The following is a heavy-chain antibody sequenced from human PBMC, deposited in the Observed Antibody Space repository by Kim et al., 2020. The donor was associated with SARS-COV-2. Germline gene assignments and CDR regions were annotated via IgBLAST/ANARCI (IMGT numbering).Heavy chain of an antibody. V-gene: IGHV1-46*01. Sequence: ASVKVSFSTSGYTFTSYYIHWVRQAPGQGPEWMGIINPSGGNTVYAQRFQGRVSVTGDTSTNAVYIEISSLRSEDTAVYYCARGIRYSGSSFYFDHWGQGTLVTVSS. CDR3: ARGIRYSGSSFYFDH. CDR1: GYTFTSYY. J-gene: IGHJ4*02. D-gene: IGHD1-26*01. CDR2: INPSGGNT.